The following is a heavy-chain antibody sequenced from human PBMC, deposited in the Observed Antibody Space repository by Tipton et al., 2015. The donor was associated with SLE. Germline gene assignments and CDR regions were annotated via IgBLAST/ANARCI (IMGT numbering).Heavy chain of an antibody. J-gene: IGHJ3*02. CDR3: ARDGYYDFWSGKGAFDI. Sequence: TLSLTCAVYGGSFSGYYWSWIRQPPGKGLGWIGEINHSGSTNYNPSLKSRVTISVDTSKNQFSLKLSSVTAADTAVYYCARDGYYDFWSGKGAFDIWGQGTMVTVSS. V-gene: IGHV4-34*01. CDR1: GGSFSGYY. D-gene: IGHD3-3*01. CDR2: INHSGST.